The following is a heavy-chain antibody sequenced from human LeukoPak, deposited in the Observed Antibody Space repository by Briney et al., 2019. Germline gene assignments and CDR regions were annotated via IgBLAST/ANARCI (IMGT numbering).Heavy chain of an antibody. CDR2: ISGSGGNS. Sequence: QPGGSLRLSCAASGFTFSNYAMTWVRQAPGKELEWVSTISGSGGNSNYADSVKGRFTISRDNAKDTLYLQMNSLRAEDTAVYYCARAGNYDSEPIRDWGQGTLVTVSS. J-gene: IGHJ4*02. CDR3: ARAGNYDSEPIRD. V-gene: IGHV3-23*01. CDR1: GFTFSNYA. D-gene: IGHD3-10*01.